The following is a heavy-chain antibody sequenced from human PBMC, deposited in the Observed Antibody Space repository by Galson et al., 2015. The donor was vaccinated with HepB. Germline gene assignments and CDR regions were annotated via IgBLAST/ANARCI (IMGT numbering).Heavy chain of an antibody. J-gene: IGHJ3*02. CDR3: ARVFISVPTDDFDI. Sequence: ALGLVGEASGFTFSSYCMYWFRQAPGKGLVCVSRINSDGSSTSYADSVKGRFTISRDKAKNTLYLQMNSLRAEDTAVYYCARVFISVPTDDFDIWRQGTMVPVSS. V-gene: IGHV3-74*01. D-gene: IGHD6-19*01. CDR2: INSDGSST. CDR1: GFTFSSYC.